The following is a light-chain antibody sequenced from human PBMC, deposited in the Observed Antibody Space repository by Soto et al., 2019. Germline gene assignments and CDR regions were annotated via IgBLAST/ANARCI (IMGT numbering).Light chain of an antibody. CDR3: QKYNSARTWT. Sequence: DIQMTQSPSSLSASVGDRVTITCRASQGISNYLAWYQQKPGKVPKLLIYAASTLQSGVPSRFSGSGSGTDCTLTISSLQPEDVATYYCQKYNSARTWTFGQGTKVYIK. J-gene: IGKJ1*01. CDR2: AAS. CDR1: QGISNY. V-gene: IGKV1-27*01.